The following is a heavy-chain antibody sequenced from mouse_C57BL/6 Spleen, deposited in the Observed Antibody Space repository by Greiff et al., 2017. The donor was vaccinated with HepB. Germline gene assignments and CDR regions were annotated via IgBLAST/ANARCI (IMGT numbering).Heavy chain of an antibody. CDR3: ARCDYYGSSQYYYAMDY. J-gene: IGHJ4*01. Sequence: EVQLQQSGPELVKPGASVKISCKASGYSFTDYNMNWVKQSNGKSLEWIGVINPNYGTTSYNQKFKGKATLTVDQSSSTAYMQLNSLTSEDSAVYDCARCDYYGSSQYYYAMDYWGQGTSVTVSS. CDR2: INPNYGTT. D-gene: IGHD1-1*01. CDR1: GYSFTDYN. V-gene: IGHV1-39*01.